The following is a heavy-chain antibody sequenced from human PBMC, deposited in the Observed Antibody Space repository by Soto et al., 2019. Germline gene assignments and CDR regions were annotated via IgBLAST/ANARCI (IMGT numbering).Heavy chain of an antibody. V-gene: IGHV1-18*01. CDR3: ARDPSSYDILTGYYRGGYYYYMAV. CDR2: ISAYNGNT. D-gene: IGHD3-9*01. J-gene: IGHJ6*03. Sequence: QVQLVQSGAEVKKPGASVKVSCKASGYTFTSYGISWVRQAPGQGLEWMGWISAYNGNTNYAQKLQGRVTMTTDTSMSTAYMELRSLRSDDTAVYYCARDPSSYDILTGYYRGGYYYYMAVWGKGTTVTVSS. CDR1: GYTFTSYG.